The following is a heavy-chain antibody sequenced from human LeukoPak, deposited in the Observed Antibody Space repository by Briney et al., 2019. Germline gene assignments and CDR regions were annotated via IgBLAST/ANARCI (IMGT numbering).Heavy chain of an antibody. D-gene: IGHD3-10*01. J-gene: IGHJ6*02. V-gene: IGHV1-2*02. Sequence: ASVKVSCKASGYTFTAYYMHWVRQAPGQGLEWMGWINPNSGGTKYAQKFQGRVTMTRDTSISTAYMELSRLRSDDTAVYYCARGLSGSGSYYDYGMDVWGQGTTVTVSS. CDR1: GYTFTAYY. CDR3: ARGLSGSGSYYDYGMDV. CDR2: INPNSGGT.